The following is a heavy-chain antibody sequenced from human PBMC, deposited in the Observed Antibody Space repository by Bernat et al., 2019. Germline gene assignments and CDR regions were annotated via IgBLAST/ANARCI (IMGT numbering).Heavy chain of an antibody. Sequence: QVQLVQSGAEVKKPGASVKVSCKASGYTFTSYGISWVRQAPGQVLEWMGWISAYNGNTNYAQKLQGRVTMTTDTSTSTAYMELRSLRSDDTAVYYCARESLQWFRYYYGMDVWGQGTTVTVSS. J-gene: IGHJ6*02. V-gene: IGHV1-18*01. CDR3: ARESLQWFRYYYGMDV. D-gene: IGHD4-23*01. CDR1: GYTFTSYG. CDR2: ISAYNGNT.